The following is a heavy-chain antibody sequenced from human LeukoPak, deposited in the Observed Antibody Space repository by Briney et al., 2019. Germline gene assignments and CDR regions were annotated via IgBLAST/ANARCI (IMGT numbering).Heavy chain of an antibody. D-gene: IGHD2-2*01. J-gene: IGHJ4*02. V-gene: IGHV3-21*01. CDR3: ARDGLGARYCSSTSCPIGY. CDR2: ISSNSSYI. Sequence: GGSLRLSCAASGFTFSSYSMNWVRQAPGKGLEWVSYISSNSSYIYYADSVKGRFTISRDNAKNSLYLQMNSLRAEDTAVYYCARDGLGARYCSSTSCPIGYWGQGTLVTVSS. CDR1: GFTFSSYS.